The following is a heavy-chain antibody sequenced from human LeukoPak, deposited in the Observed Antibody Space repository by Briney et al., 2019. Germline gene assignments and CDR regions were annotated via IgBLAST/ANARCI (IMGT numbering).Heavy chain of an antibody. CDR1: GFVFSDYY. CDR2: ISSSGSTI. Sequence: GGSLRLSCAASGFVFSDYYMSWIRQAPGKGLEWVSYISSSGSTIYYADSVKGRFTISRDNAKNSLYLQMNSLRAEDTAVYYCARVPRSHENYFDYWGQGTLVTVSS. V-gene: IGHV3-11*04. J-gene: IGHJ4*02. CDR3: ARVPRSHENYFDY.